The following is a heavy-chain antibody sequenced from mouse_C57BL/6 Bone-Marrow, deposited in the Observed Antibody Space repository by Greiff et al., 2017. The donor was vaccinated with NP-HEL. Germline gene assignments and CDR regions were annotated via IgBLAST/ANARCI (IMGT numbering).Heavy chain of an antibody. CDR2: FYPGRGSI. Sequence: VKLQESGAELVKPGASVKLSCKASGYTFTEYTIHWVKQRSGQGLEWIGWFYPGRGSIKYNEKFKDKATLTADKSSSTVYMELSRLTSEVSAVYFCARHEVTTVVPYYFDYWGQGTTLTVSS. V-gene: IGHV1-62-2*01. CDR3: ARHEVTTVVPYYFDY. CDR1: GYTFTEYT. J-gene: IGHJ2*01. D-gene: IGHD1-1*01.